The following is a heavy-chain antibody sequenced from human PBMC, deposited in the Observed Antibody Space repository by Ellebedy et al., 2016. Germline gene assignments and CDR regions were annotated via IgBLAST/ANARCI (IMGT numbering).Heavy chain of an antibody. D-gene: IGHD3-10*01. CDR3: AREGSYGSGSYLDY. J-gene: IGHJ4*02. CDR1: GFTFSSYA. V-gene: IGHV3-30-3*01. CDR2: ISYDGSNK. Sequence: GESLKISXAASGFTFSSYAMHWVRQAPGKGLEWVAVISYDGSNKYYADSVKGRFTISRDNSKNTLYLQMNSLRAEDTAVYYCAREGSYGSGSYLDYWGQGTLVTVSS.